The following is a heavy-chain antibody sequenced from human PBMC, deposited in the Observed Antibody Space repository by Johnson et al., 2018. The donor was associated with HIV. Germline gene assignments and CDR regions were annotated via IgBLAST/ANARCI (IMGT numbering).Heavy chain of an antibody. CDR1: GFTFSSYW. V-gene: IGHV3-74*01. CDR2: INSDGSST. J-gene: IGHJ3*02. D-gene: IGHD3-3*01. Sequence: VQLVESGGGFVQPGGSLRLSCAASGFTFSSYWMHWVRQAPGKGLVWVSRINSDGSSTSYAASVTGRFTISRDNAKNTLYLQMNSLRAEDTAVYYCARAYGGEIFGVVTYAFDIWGQGTMVTVSS. CDR3: ARAYGGEIFGVVTYAFDI.